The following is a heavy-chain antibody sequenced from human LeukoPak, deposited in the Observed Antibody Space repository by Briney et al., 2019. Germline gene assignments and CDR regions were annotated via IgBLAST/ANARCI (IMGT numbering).Heavy chain of an antibody. CDR1: RFTFSSYA. CDR2: ISGSGGST. D-gene: IGHD3-10*01. J-gene: IGHJ4*02. Sequence: GASLRLSCAASRFTFSSYAMIWVRQAPGKGLECVSAISGSGGSTCYADSVKVRFTISRANSMTTLYLQMKRLRAEDTAVYYCEKDKEKDDYYGSGSGYWGQGTLVTVSS. CDR3: EKDKEKDDYYGSGSGY. V-gene: IGHV3-23*01.